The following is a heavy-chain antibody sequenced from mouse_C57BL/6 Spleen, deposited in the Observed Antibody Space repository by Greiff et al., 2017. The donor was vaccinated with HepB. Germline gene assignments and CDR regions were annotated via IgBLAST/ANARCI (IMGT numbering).Heavy chain of an antibody. CDR1: GFTFSDYY. CDR2: INYDGSST. J-gene: IGHJ1*03. D-gene: IGHD1-1*01. Sequence: EVHLVESEGGLVQPGSSMKLSCTASGFTFSDYYIAWVRQVPAKGLEWVANINYDGSSTYYLDSLKSRFIISRDNAKNILYLQMSSLKSEDTATYYCARIIISPYYYGSPGYFDVWGTGTTVTVSS. V-gene: IGHV5-16*01. CDR3: ARIIISPYYYGSPGYFDV.